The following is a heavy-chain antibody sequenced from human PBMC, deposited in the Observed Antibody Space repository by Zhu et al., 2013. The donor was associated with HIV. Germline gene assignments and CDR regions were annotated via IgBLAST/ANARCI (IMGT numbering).Heavy chain of an antibody. CDR1: GGTFSSYT. Sequence: QVQLVQSGAEVKKPGSSVKVSCKASGGTFSSYTISWVRQAPGQGLEWMGRDHPYPWSANYAQKFQGRVTITADKSTSTAYMELSSLRSEDTAVYYCANEYSSSSRAFDYWGQGTLVTVSS. CDR2: HPYPWSA. CDR3: ANEYSSSSRAFDY. J-gene: IGHJ4*02. D-gene: IGHD6-6*01. V-gene: IGHV1-69*08.